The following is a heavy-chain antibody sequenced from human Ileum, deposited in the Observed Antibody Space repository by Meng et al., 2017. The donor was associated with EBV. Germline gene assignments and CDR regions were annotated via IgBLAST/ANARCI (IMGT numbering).Heavy chain of an antibody. V-gene: IGHV3-30*18. CDR1: GFILSNYG. Sequence: QVQLVQSGXGVVQPXRSLRLSCAASGFILSNYGFHWVRQAPGKSLEWVGFISPNGVDKFYGDSVRGRTTLSRDISKNTLYLQMNILRPEDTAVYYCAKDQGYSFGSTWGQGTLVTVSS. CDR3: AKDQGYSFGST. D-gene: IGHD5-18*01. J-gene: IGHJ5*02. CDR2: ISPNGVDK.